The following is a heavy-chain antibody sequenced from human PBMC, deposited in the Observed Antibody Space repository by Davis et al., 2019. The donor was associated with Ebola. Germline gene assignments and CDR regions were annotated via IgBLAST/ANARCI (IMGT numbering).Heavy chain of an antibody. V-gene: IGHV4-59*01. CDR1: GGSISSYY. J-gene: IGHJ6*02. D-gene: IGHD3-3*01. CDR3: ARDVPAYYDFWSGYLDV. CDR2: IYYSGST. Sequence: SETLSLTCTVSGGSISSYYWSWIRQPPGKGLEWIGYIYYSGSTNYNPSLKSRVTISVDTSKNQFSLKLSSVTAADTAVYYCARDVPAYYDFWSGYLDVWGQGTTVTVSS.